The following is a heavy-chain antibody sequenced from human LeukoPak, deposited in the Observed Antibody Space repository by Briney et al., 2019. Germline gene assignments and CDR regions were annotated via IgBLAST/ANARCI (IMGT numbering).Heavy chain of an antibody. CDR2: IIPKLEIS. Sequence: SVKVSCKASGGTFSSYAISWVRQAPGHGLEWMGRIIPKLEISNYAQKFQGRVTITADKSTTTAYMELSSLKSEDTALYYCASPGHYYDSSGYYRWGALDIWGQGTMVTVSS. D-gene: IGHD3-22*01. CDR3: ASPGHYYDSSGYYRWGALDI. CDR1: GGTFSSYA. J-gene: IGHJ3*02. V-gene: IGHV1-69*04.